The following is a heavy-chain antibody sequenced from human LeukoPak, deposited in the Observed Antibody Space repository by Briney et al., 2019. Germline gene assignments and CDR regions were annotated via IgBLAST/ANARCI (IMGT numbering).Heavy chain of an antibody. D-gene: IGHD3-9*01. CDR2: ISGSGGST. CDR3: AKDRGDYDILTGYYTALSY. J-gene: IGHJ4*02. CDR1: GFTFSSYA. Sequence: GGSLRLSCAASGFTFSSYAMSWVRQAPGKGLEWVSAISGSGGSTYYADSVKGRFTISRDDSKNTLYLQMNSLRAEDTAVYYCAKDRGDYDILTGYYTALSYWGQGTLVTVSS. V-gene: IGHV3-23*01.